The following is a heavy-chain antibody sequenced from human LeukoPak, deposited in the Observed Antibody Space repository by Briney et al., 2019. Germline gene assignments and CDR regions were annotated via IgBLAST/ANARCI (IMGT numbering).Heavy chain of an antibody. D-gene: IGHD3-3*01. CDR2: IYYSGST. V-gene: IGHV4-59*12. CDR3: ARLGYDFWSGTFNWFDP. CDR1: GGSISSYY. Sequence: SETLSLTCTVSGGSISSYYWSWIRQPPGKGLEWIGYIYYSGSTNYNPSLKSRVTISVDTSKNQFSLKLSSVTAADTAVYYCARLGYDFWSGTFNWFDPWGQGTLVTVSS. J-gene: IGHJ5*02.